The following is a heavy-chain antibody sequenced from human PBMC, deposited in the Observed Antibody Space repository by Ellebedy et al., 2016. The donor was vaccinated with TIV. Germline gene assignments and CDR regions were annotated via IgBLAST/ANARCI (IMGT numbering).Heavy chain of an antibody. D-gene: IGHD6-13*01. CDR2: TNPNSGGT. V-gene: IGHV1-2*02. Sequence: ASVKVSCKASGYTFTGYYMHWVRQAPEQGLEWMGWTNPNSGGTNYAQKFQGRVNMTRDTSISRAYMELSRLRSDDTAVYYCARVWPGIAAADYWGQGTLVTVSS. J-gene: IGHJ4*02. CDR3: ARVWPGIAAADY. CDR1: GYTFTGYY.